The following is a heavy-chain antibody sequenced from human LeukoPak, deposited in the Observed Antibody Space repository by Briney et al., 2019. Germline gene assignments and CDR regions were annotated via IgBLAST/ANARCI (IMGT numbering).Heavy chain of an antibody. Sequence: GGSLRLSCAASGFTFSNYWMHWVRHAPGKGLEWVSGISWNSGSIGYADSVKGRFTISRDNAKNSLYLQMNSLRAEDTALYYCAKGGYQLLTLVFWGQGTLVTVSS. CDR2: ISWNSGSI. CDR3: AKGGYQLLTLVF. V-gene: IGHV3-9*01. CDR1: GFTFSNYW. J-gene: IGHJ4*02. D-gene: IGHD2-2*01.